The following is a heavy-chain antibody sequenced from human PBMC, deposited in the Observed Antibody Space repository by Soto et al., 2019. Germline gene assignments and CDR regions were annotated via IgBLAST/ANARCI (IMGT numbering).Heavy chain of an antibody. J-gene: IGHJ5*02. Sequence: PSETLSLTCTVSGGSVRDSYWTWIRQHPVKGLEWIGYISNSGRTYYNPSLKSRLTISLDSAENQFSVRLTSVTAADTAMYYCARVPDRWGQGTLVTVSS. CDR2: ISNSGRT. CDR1: GGSVRDSY. V-gene: IGHV4-31*03. CDR3: ARVPDR. D-gene: IGHD2-2*01.